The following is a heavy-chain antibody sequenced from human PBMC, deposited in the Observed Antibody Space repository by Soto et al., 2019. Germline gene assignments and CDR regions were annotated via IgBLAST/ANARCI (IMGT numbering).Heavy chain of an antibody. Sequence: EVQLVESGGGLVQPGGSLRLSCAASGFTFSSYWMHWFRQAPGKGLAWVSRINSDGSSTSYADSVKGRFTISRDNAKNTLYLQMNSLRAEDTAVYYCAREVAVAAVYWGQGTLVTVSS. J-gene: IGHJ4*02. CDR1: GFTFSSYW. D-gene: IGHD6-19*01. CDR2: INSDGSST. V-gene: IGHV3-74*01. CDR3: AREVAVAAVY.